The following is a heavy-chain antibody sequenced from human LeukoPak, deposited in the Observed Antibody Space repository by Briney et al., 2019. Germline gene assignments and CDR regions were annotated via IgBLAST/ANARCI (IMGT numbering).Heavy chain of an antibody. CDR1: GYTFTSYA. CDR3: ARDLGYCTGGTCHPNWFDH. D-gene: IGHD2-8*02. J-gene: IGHJ5*02. Sequence: GASVKVSCKASGYTFTSYAMHWVRQAPGQRLEWMGWINACNDNTKYSQKFQGRVTITRDTSASTAYMALSSLRSEDTAVYSCARDLGYCTGGTCHPNWFDHWGQGTLVTVSS. V-gene: IGHV1-3*01. CDR2: INACNDNT.